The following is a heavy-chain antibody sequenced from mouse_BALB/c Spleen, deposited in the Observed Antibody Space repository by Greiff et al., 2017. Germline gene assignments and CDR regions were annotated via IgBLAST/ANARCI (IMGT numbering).Heavy chain of an antibody. V-gene: IGHV14-4*02. CDR1: GFTFKDYY. CDR2: IDPENGDT. CDR3: SAGYGGGSGDY. J-gene: IGHJ3*01. D-gene: IGHD1-1*02. Sequence: VQLKESGAELVRPGASVKLSCTASGFTFKDYYMHWVKQTPEQGLEWIGWIDPENGDTEYAPKFQGKATMTEDTSSNTAYLQLSSLTSEDTAVYCCSAGYGGGSGDYWGQGTMVTVSA.